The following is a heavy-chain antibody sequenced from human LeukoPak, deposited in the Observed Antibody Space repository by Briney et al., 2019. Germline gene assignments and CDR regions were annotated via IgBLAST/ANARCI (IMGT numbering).Heavy chain of an antibody. Sequence: GGSLRLSCAASGFTFDDYGMSWVRQAPGKGLEWVSGINWNGGSTGYADSVKGRFTISRDNAKNSLYLQMNSLRAEDTASYYCARDLRSSKAVKGSDYYYYYYMDVWGKGTTVTVSS. V-gene: IGHV3-20*04. D-gene: IGHD3-10*01. CDR2: INWNGGST. CDR1: GFTFDDYG. CDR3: ARDLRSSKAVKGSDYYYYYYMDV. J-gene: IGHJ6*03.